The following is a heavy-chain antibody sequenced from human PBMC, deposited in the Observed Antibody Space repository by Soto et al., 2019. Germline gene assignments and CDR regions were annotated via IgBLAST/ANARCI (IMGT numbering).Heavy chain of an antibody. J-gene: IGHJ6*02. CDR3: ARYKSNYYYGMDV. CDR1: GGSISSGGYS. V-gene: IGHV4-30-2*02. Sequence: NPSETLSLTCAVSGGSISSGGYSWSWIRQPPGKGLEWIGYIYHSGSTYYNPSLKSRVTISVDTSKNQFSLKLSSVTAADTAVYYCARYKSNYYYGMDVWGQGTTVTVSS. D-gene: IGHD5-12*01. CDR2: IYHSGST.